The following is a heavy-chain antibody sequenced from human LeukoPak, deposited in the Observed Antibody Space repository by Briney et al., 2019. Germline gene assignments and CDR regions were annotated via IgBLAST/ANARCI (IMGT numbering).Heavy chain of an antibody. D-gene: IGHD6-13*01. J-gene: IGHJ4*02. CDR3: ARDIAAAGTPGDY. V-gene: IGHV3-30*04. CDR1: GFTLSNYA. Sequence: GGSLRLSCAASGFTLSNYAMHWVRQAPGKGLEWVAIITYDGSNKDYADSVKGRFTISRDNSKNTLYLQVNSLRAEDTAVYYCARDIAAAGTPGDYWGQGTLVTVSS. CDR2: ITYDGSNK.